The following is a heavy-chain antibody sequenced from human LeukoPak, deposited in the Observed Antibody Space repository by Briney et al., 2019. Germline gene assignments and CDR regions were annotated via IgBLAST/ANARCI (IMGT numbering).Heavy chain of an antibody. CDR3: ARGLRRAYYYDSSGDSGDY. V-gene: IGHV3-33*01. Sequence: PGGSLRLSCAASGFTFSSYGMHWVRQAPGKGLEWVAVIWYDGSNKYYADSVKGRFTISRDNSKNTLYLQMNSLRAEDTAVYYCARGLRRAYYYDSSGDSGDYWGQGTLVTVSS. D-gene: IGHD3-22*01. J-gene: IGHJ4*02. CDR2: IWYDGSNK. CDR1: GFTFSSYG.